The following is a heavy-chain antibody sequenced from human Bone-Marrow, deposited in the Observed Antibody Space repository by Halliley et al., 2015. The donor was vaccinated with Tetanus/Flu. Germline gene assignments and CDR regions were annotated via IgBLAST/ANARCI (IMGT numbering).Heavy chain of an antibody. V-gene: IGHV4-59*12. CDR1: HGSISGFY. J-gene: IGHJ5*02. D-gene: IGHD2-8*02. Sequence: TLSLTCTVSHGSISGFYWSWIRQSPGKGLEWIGYIHHSGTTQYNPSLKSRVTISMDTSKKQFPLRLRSVTAADTAVYYCARDQSTATESRWFDPWGHGTLVTVSS. CDR3: ARDQSTATESRWFDP. CDR2: IHHSGTT.